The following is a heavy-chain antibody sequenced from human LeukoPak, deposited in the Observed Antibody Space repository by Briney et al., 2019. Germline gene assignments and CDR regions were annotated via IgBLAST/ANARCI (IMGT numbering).Heavy chain of an antibody. Sequence: SETLSLTCTVPGGSISGYYWRWIRQPPGKGLEWIGYIYYIGSTNYNPSLNSRVTISVDTSENQFSLRLSSVTAADTAVYYCARDLSGGSSFDYWGQGTLVTVSS. CDR1: GGSISGYY. CDR2: IYYIGST. CDR3: ARDLSGGSSFDY. V-gene: IGHV4-59*01. J-gene: IGHJ4*02. D-gene: IGHD2-15*01.